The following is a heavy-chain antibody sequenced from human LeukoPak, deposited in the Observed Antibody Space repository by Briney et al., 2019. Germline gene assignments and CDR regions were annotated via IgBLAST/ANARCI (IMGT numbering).Heavy chain of an antibody. CDR2: IYTRGST. Sequence: SETLSLTCTVSGGSINDYFLSWVRQPPGKGLEWLGYIYTRGSTNYNPSLKNRVTISADTSKNQFSLKLSSVTAADTAVYYCARHRSPTSSSFFDSWGQGTLVSVSS. D-gene: IGHD6-6*01. CDR1: GGSINDYF. J-gene: IGHJ5*01. V-gene: IGHV4-4*09. CDR3: ARHRSPTSSSFFDS.